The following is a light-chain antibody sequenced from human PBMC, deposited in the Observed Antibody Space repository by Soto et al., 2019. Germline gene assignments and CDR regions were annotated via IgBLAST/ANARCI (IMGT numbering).Light chain of an antibody. Sequence: ETVMTQSPATLSVSPGEGATLSCRASRSISSSLAWYQQKPGRAPRLLIYGASTRATDIPARFSGSGSGTEFTLTISSLQSEDFAVYYCQQYGGSPRTFGQGTKVEVK. V-gene: IGKV3-15*01. CDR2: GAS. CDR3: QQYGGSPRT. CDR1: RSISSS. J-gene: IGKJ1*01.